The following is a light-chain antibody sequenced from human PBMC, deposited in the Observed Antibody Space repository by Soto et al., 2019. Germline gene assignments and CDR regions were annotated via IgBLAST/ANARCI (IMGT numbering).Light chain of an antibody. CDR1: SSDVGSYNH. J-gene: IGLJ2*01. CDR3: CSNAGAGTFV. Sequence: QSALTQPASVAGSPGQSITISCTGTSSDVGSYNHVSWYQQYPGKAPKLLIYEGNKRPSGVSNRFSGSKSGNTASLSISGLQAEDEADYYCCSNAGAGTFVFGGGTTLTVL. V-gene: IGLV2-23*03. CDR2: EGN.